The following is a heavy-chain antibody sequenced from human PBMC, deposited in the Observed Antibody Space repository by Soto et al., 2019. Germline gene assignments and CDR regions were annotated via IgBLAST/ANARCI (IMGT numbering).Heavy chain of an antibody. CDR1: GFTFSSYG. D-gene: IGHD6-19*01. Sequence: QVQLVDSGGGVVQPGGSLRLSCAASGFTFSSYGIHWVRQTPGKGLEWVAVISSDGSKQYYTDSVKGRFTISRDNSKNTLYLQMTSLRGEDTAIYYCAKDGVGGAGQLWLVRFPDYCGQGTQVTVSS. CDR3: AKDGVGGAGQLWLVRFPDY. V-gene: IGHV3-30*18. CDR2: ISSDGSKQ. J-gene: IGHJ4*02.